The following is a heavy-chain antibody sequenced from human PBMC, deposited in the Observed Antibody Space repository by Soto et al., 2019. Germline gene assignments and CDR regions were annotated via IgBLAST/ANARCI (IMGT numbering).Heavy chain of an antibody. D-gene: IGHD6-19*01. CDR3: APRRGRPIPGAVAGSHFDY. CDR2: IYWDDDK. J-gene: IGHJ4*02. Sequence: SGPTLVNPTQTLTLTCTFSGFSLSTSEVGLGWIRQPPGKALEWLALIYWDDDKRYSPSLKSRLTITKDPSKNQVVLKMTNMDPVDTATYYCAPRRGRPIPGAVAGSHFDYWGQGTLVTVS. V-gene: IGHV2-5*02. CDR1: GFSLSTSEVG.